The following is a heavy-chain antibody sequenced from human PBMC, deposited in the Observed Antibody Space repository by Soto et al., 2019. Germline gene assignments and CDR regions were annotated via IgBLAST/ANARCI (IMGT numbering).Heavy chain of an antibody. V-gene: IGHV3-74*03. D-gene: IGHD2-21*01. CDR3: LTDTQLWRLDS. CDR1: GLTFRSYW. J-gene: IGHJ4*02. CDR2: INTDGSVA. Sequence: EVQLVESGGGLVQPGESLRLSCAASGLTFRSYWMHWVRQAPGKGLVWVSRINTDGSVAMYVDSVKGRFTISRDNPKNPLYLHMNRLRAEDTAVYSCLTDTQLWRLDSWGQRTLVTVSS.